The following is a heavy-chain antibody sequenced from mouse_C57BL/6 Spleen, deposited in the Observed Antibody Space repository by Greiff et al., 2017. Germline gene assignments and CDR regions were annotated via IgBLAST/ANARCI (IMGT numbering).Heavy chain of an antibody. D-gene: IGHD3-3*01. Sequence: QVQLQQSGAELVRPGTSVKVSCKASGYAFTNYLIEWVKQRPGQGLEWIGVINPGSGGTNYNEKFKGKATLTADESSSTAYMQLSSLTSEDSAVYFCARGTRYYAMDYWGQGTSVTVSS. V-gene: IGHV1-54*01. CDR1: GYAFTNYL. CDR2: INPGSGGT. CDR3: ARGTRYYAMDY. J-gene: IGHJ4*01.